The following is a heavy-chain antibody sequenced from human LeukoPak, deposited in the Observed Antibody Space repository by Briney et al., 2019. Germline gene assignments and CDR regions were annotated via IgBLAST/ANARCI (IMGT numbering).Heavy chain of an antibody. CDR1: GGSISSNSYY. Sequence: SEALSLTCTVSGGSISSNSYYWDWIRQPPGKGLEWIGTIYYSGSTSYNPSLKSRVTISVDTSKNQFSLKLSSVTATDTAVYYCARVFHPTSSQFYFDYWGQGTLVTVSS. J-gene: IGHJ4*02. D-gene: IGHD2-2*01. CDR2: IYYSGST. CDR3: ARVFHPTSSQFYFDY. V-gene: IGHV4-39*07.